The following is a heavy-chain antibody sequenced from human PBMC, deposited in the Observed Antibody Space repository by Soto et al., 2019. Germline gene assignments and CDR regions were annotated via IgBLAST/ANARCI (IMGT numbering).Heavy chain of an antibody. CDR2: IYHSGST. CDR1: GYSISSGYY. D-gene: IGHD4-17*01. Sequence: SETLSLTCTVSGYSISSGYYWGWIRQPPGKGLEWIGSIYHSGSTYYNPSLKSRVTISVDTSKNQFSLKLSSVTAADTAVYYCARAHLGGDDYGDYYFDYWGQGTLVTVSS. CDR3: ARAHLGGDDYGDYYFDY. J-gene: IGHJ4*02. V-gene: IGHV4-38-2*02.